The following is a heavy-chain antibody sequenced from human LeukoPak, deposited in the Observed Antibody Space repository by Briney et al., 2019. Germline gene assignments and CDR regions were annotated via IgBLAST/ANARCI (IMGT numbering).Heavy chain of an antibody. CDR2: ISSSSSTI. CDR3: ARDSYSSGWSYFDY. J-gene: IGHJ4*02. V-gene: IGHV3-48*01. D-gene: IGHD6-19*01. Sequence: GGSLRLSCAASGFTFSSYSMYWVRQAPGKGLEWVSYISSSSSTIYYADSVKGRFTISRDNAKNSLYLQMNSLRAEDTAVYYCARDSYSSGWSYFDYWGQGTLVTVSS. CDR1: GFTFSSYS.